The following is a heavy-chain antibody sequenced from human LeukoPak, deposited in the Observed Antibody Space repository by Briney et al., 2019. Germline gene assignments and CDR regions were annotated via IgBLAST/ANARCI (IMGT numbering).Heavy chain of an antibody. D-gene: IGHD1-26*01. CDR1: GFTFSSHG. J-gene: IGHJ4*02. Sequence: GGSLRLSCAASGFTFSSHGMHWVRQAPGKGLEWVAVIFYDGSNEYYADSVKGRFTISRDNSKNMLYLQMSSLRDEDTAVYYCARDHAYRGSYLDWGQGTLVTVSS. CDR3: ARDHAYRGSYLD. CDR2: IFYDGSNE. V-gene: IGHV3-33*01.